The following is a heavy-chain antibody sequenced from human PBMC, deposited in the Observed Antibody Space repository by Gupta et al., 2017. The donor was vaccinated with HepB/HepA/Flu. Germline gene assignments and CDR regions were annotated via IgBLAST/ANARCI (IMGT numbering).Heavy chain of an antibody. CDR2: ISWESGRI. V-gene: IGHV3-9*01. J-gene: IGHJ6*02. D-gene: IGHD1-14*01. CDR3: ARDIGPGPYFYGMDV. CDR1: GFSFDDHA. Sequence: DVQLVESGGGLVQPGRSLTLACPASGFSFDDHALHWVRLGPGKGLEWVSGISWESGRIGYAESVKGRFTSSRDNAKNALYLKMNSLRAEDTALYYWARDIGPGPYFYGMDVWGQGTTVIVSS.